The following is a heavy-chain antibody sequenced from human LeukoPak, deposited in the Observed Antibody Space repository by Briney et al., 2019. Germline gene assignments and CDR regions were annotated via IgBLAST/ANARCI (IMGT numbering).Heavy chain of an antibody. Sequence: PSETLSLTCAVYGGSFSGYYWSWIRQPPGKGLEWIGEINHSGSTNYNPSLKSRVTISVDTSKNQFSLKLSSVTAADTAVYYCARVFGVRAEADDYYDILAGWRAFDYWGQGTLVTVSS. CDR1: GGSFSGYY. V-gene: IGHV4-34*01. J-gene: IGHJ4*02. CDR3: ARVFGVRAEADDYYDILAGWRAFDY. D-gene: IGHD3-9*01. CDR2: INHSGST.